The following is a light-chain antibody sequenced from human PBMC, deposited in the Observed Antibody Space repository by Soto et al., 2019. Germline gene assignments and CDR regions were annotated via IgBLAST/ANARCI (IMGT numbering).Light chain of an antibody. CDR2: ATS. CDR1: QSVSRN. CDR3: QQYDNWPTVT. Sequence: EIVMTQSPATLSVSPGERATLSCRASQSVSRNLAWYQQKPGQAPRLLIYATSTRATGIPARFSGSGSGTEFTLTISSLQSEDFAVYYCQQYDNWPTVTFGQGTRLEIK. V-gene: IGKV3-15*01. J-gene: IGKJ5*01.